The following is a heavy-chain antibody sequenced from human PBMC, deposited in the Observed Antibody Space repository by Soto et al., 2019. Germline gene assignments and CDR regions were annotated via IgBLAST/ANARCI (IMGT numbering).Heavy chain of an antibody. CDR2: ISGSGTST. Sequence: AGSLRLSCAGSGFSFSSCEMSWVRQAPGKGLEWVSYISGSGTSTQYSDSVKGRFTISRDNAKNSLHLQMNSLGAEDTAVYYCASKIVTPGYHYYDYWGQGTLVTVSS. V-gene: IGHV3-48*03. CDR3: ASKIVTPGYHYYDY. J-gene: IGHJ4*02. D-gene: IGHD3-9*01. CDR1: GFSFSSCE.